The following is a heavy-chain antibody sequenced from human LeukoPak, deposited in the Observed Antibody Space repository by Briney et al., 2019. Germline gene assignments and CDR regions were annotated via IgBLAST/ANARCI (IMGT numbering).Heavy chain of an antibody. CDR2: FYYRGTT. Sequence: PSETLSLTCTVSGGSVSSGSYFWSWIRQPPGRGLEYIGYFYYRGTTKYNPSLKSRVTISVDTSKNQYSLDLTSVTAADTAVYYCARGGLELPDYWGQGAKVTVSS. CDR1: GGSVSSGSYF. D-gene: IGHD1-26*01. CDR3: ARGGLELPDY. J-gene: IGHJ4*02. V-gene: IGHV4-61*01.